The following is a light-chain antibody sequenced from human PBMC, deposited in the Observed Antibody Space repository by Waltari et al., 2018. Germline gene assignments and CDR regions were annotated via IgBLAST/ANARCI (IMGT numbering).Light chain of an antibody. Sequence: ETMLTQSPGTLSLSPGDRATLPCRASQTVRGDFLAWYQQRRGQPPRLLIYSASKRAPGIPERFSGSGSGTDFTLTISGLEPEDFAVYYCQHYGTSLMYAFGQGTKLEIK. V-gene: IGKV3-20*01. J-gene: IGKJ2*01. CDR3: QHYGTSLMYA. CDR1: QTVRGDF. CDR2: SAS.